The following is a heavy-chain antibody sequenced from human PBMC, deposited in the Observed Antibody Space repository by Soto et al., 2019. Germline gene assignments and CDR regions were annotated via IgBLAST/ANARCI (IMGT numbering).Heavy chain of an antibody. D-gene: IGHD6-19*01. CDR2: IYSSGST. CDR1: GFTVSSSC. V-gene: IGHV3-66*01. Sequence: EVQLVESGGGLVQPGGSLRLSCAASGFTVSSSCISWVRQAPGKRLEWVSTIYSSGSTYYAGSVRGRFTISRDDSKNTLYLQMNSLSVDDTAVYYCTSEASGSGWWSKGSFESWGQGTLVTVSS. J-gene: IGHJ5*01. CDR3: TSEASGSGWWSKGSFES.